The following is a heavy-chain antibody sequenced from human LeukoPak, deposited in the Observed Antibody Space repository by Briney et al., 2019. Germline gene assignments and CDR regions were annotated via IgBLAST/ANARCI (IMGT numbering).Heavy chain of an antibody. J-gene: IGHJ4*02. CDR2: IYPGDSDT. Sequence: GGSLRLSCKGSGYSFTSYWIGWVRQMPGKGLEWMGIIYPGDSDTRYSPSFQGQVTISADKSISTAYLQWSSLKASDTAVYYCARHDSSGYYADYWGQGTLVTVSS. V-gene: IGHV5-51*01. CDR3: ARHDSSGYYADY. CDR1: GYSFTSYW. D-gene: IGHD3-22*01.